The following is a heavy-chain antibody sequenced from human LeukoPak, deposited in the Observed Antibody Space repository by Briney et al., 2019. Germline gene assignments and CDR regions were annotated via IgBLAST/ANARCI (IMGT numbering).Heavy chain of an antibody. J-gene: IGHJ6*03. D-gene: IGHD3-3*01. V-gene: IGHV3-15*01. CDR2: IKSKTDGGTT. CDR3: TTAGGGPSITIFGVVIYYYYYMDV. Sequence: GGSLRLSCAASGFTFSNAWMSWVRQAPGKGLEWVGRIKSKTDGGTTDYAAPVKGRFTISRDDSKNTLYLQMNSLKTEDTAVYYCTTAGGGPSITIFGVVIYYYYYMDVWGKGTTVTVSS. CDR1: GFTFSNAW.